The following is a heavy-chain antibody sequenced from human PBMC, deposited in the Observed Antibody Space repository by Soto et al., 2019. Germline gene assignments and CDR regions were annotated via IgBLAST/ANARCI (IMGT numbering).Heavy chain of an antibody. CDR1: GFSPSTSGMR. CDR3: ARMGYSSSWSNHYYFDY. J-gene: IGHJ4*02. V-gene: IGHV2-70*04. Sequence: PTLVNPTQTLTLTCTFSGFSPSTSGMRVSWTRQPPGKALEWLARIDWDDDKFYSTSLKTRLTISKDTSKNQVVLTMTNMDPVDTATYYCARMGYSSSWSNHYYFDYWGQGTLVTVSS. D-gene: IGHD6-13*01. CDR2: IDWDDDK.